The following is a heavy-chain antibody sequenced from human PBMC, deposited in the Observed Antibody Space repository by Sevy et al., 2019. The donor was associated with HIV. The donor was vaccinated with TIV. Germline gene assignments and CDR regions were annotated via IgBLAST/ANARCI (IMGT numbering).Heavy chain of an antibody. D-gene: IGHD3-3*01. J-gene: IGHJ5*02. CDR3: AKQGNYDFWSSYYISSGFDP. V-gene: IGHV3-23*01. Sequence: GGCLRLSCAASGFTFSSWAMSWVRQAPGKGLEWVSGISGSGDSTYYADSVKGRFTISRDNSKNTLYLQMNSLRAEDTAVYYSAKQGNYDFWSSYYISSGFDPWGQGTLVTVSS. CDR2: ISGSGDST. CDR1: GFTFSSWA.